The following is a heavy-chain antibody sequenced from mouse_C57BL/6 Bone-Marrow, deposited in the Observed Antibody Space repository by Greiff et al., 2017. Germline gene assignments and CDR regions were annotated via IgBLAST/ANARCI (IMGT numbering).Heavy chain of an antibody. V-gene: IGHV14-4*01. CDR1: GFNIKDDY. D-gene: IGHD1-1*01. Sequence: VQLKQSGAELVRPGASVKLSCTASGFNIKDDYMHWVKQRPEQGLEWIGWIDPENGDTEYASKFQGKATITADTSSNTAYLQLSSLTSEDTAVYYCTTVFYGSSFFAYWGQGTLVTVSA. CDR2: IDPENGDT. J-gene: IGHJ3*01. CDR3: TTVFYGSSFFAY.